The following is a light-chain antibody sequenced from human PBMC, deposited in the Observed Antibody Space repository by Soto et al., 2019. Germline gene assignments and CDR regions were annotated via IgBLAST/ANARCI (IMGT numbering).Light chain of an antibody. CDR2: GAS. V-gene: IGKV3-20*01. J-gene: IGKJ3*01. CDR1: QSVSSNY. Sequence: EIVLKQSPGTLSVSPGERVTLSCRASQSVSSNYLAWYQQRPGQAPRLLIFGASYRATGIPDRFSGSWSGTDFTRTISRLEPEDFAVYCCQQYSSSPPEFTFGPGTKVDSK. CDR3: QQYSSSPPEFT.